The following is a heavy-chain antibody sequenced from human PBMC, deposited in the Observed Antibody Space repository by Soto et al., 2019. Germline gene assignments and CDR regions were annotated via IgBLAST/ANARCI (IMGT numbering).Heavy chain of an antibody. D-gene: IGHD2-8*02. CDR3: VRERAYYRHTGGSPGWVAFDI. Sequence: QVQLQESGPGLVKPSQALSLTCTVSGDSISSGNYYWSWLRQHPGKGLEWIAYISYSGSTYYNPSLKSRVAISVDTSENQFSLKLISVTAADTAVYFCVRERAYYRHTGGSPGWVAFDIWGQGTMVTVSS. J-gene: IGHJ3*02. V-gene: IGHV4-31*03. CDR1: GDSISSGNYY. CDR2: ISYSGST.